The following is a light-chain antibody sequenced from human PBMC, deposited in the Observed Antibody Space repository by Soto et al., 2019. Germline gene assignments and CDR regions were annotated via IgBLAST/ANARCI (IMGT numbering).Light chain of an antibody. J-gene: IGKJ1*01. CDR3: QQYGSSSWT. CDR2: GAS. V-gene: IGKV3-20*01. Sequence: EIVLTQSPGTLSLSPGERATLSCRASQSVSSSYLAWYQQKPGQAPRLLIYGASSRATGIPDRFSGGGSETDFTRTISRLETEDFAVYYCQQYGSSSWTFGQGTKVEIK. CDR1: QSVSSSY.